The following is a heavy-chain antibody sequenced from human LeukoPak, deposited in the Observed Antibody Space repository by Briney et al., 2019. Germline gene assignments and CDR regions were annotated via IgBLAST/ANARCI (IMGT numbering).Heavy chain of an antibody. Sequence: TFXXXAMYWXXXXPGKGLEGVGLISYDGGNTFYADSVKGRFTISRDNSKHTLYLHVNSLRADDSAVYYCARVYSPPYCSSTRCYQSHTALDYWGLGTPVTVSS. CDR1: TFXXXA. CDR2: ISYDGGNT. D-gene: IGHD2-2*01. J-gene: IGHJ4*02. V-gene: IGHV3-33*05. CDR3: ARVYSPPYCSSTRCYQSHTALDY.